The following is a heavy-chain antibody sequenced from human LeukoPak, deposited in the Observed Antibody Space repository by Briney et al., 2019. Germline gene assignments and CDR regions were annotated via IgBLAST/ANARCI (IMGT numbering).Heavy chain of an antibody. CDR2: IKTKIEGGTT. D-gene: IGHD6-19*01. CDR1: GLSLKTAW. J-gene: IGHJ4*02. CDR3: TIDSNSGWSGY. Sequence: GGSLRLSCAVSGLSLKTAWMSWVRQAPGKGLEWVGRIKTKIEGGTTDYAAPVKGRFTISRDDSKNTLYLQMNSLKTEDTAVYYCTIDSNSGWSGYWGQGTLVTVSS. V-gene: IGHV3-15*01.